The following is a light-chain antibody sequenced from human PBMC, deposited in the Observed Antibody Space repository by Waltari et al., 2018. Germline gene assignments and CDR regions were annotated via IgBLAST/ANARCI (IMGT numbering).Light chain of an antibody. Sequence: QSVLTQPPSASGTPGQSVTIPCSGSLSNIGANFVYWYQQVPGTAPKILTYRNDQRPSGVPDRFSASKSGSSASLAISGLRSEDEADYFCAAWDDSLGGHFVFGTGTKVIV. CDR3: AAWDDSLGGHFV. CDR1: LSNIGANF. V-gene: IGLV1-47*01. CDR2: RND. J-gene: IGLJ1*01.